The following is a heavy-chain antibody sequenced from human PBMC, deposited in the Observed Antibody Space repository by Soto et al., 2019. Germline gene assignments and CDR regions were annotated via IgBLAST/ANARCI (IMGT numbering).Heavy chain of an antibody. D-gene: IGHD5-12*01. CDR2: IYYSGST. J-gene: IGHJ4*02. Sequence: VQLQESGPGLVKPSETLSLTCTVSGGSISSYYWSWIRQPPGKGLEWIGYIYYSGSTNYNPSLKSRVTISVDTSKNQFSLKLSSVTAADTAVYYCARRERDGYNGYWGQGTLVTVSS. CDR1: GGSISSYY. CDR3: ARRERDGYNGY. V-gene: IGHV4-59*08.